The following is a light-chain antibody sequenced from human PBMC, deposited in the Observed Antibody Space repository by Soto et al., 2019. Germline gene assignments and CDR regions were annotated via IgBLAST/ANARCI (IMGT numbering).Light chain of an antibody. V-gene: IGKV3-20*01. CDR1: QSVSSN. Sequence: EIVMTHSPATLSVSPWERATLSCRASQSVSSNLAWYQQKPGQAPRLLIYGASSRATGIPDRFSVSGAGTDFTLTISGLEPEDFAVYYCQQYGSSPRTFGQGTKVDIK. J-gene: IGKJ1*01. CDR2: GAS. CDR3: QQYGSSPRT.